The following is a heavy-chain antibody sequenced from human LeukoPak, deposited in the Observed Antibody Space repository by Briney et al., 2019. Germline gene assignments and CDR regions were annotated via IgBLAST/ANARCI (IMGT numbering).Heavy chain of an antibody. CDR3: ARHSNYDAFDI. CDR1: GFTFSSYS. CDR2: ISSSSSTI. J-gene: IGHJ3*02. D-gene: IGHD4-11*01. Sequence: GGSLRLSCAASGFTFSSYSMNWVRQAPGKGLEWVSYISSSSSTIYYADSVKGRFTISRDNAKNSLYLQMNSPRAEDTAVYYCARHSNYDAFDIWGQGTMVTVSS. V-gene: IGHV3-48*01.